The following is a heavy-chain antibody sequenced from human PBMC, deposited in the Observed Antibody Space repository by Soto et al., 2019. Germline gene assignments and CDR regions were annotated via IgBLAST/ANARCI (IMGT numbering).Heavy chain of an antibody. CDR3: ARRGSRSGYYLS. D-gene: IGHD3-3*01. CDR1: GGSISSYY. Sequence: SETLSLTCTVSGGSISSYYWSWVRQPPGKGLEWIGYIYYSGSTNYNPSLKSRVTISVDTSKNQFSLKLSSVTAADTAVYYCARRGSRSGYYLSWGQGTLVTVSS. CDR2: IYYSGST. J-gene: IGHJ5*02. V-gene: IGHV4-59*08.